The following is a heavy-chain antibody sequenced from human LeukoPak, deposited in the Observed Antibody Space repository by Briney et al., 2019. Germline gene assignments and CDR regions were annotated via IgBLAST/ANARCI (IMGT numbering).Heavy chain of an antibody. D-gene: IGHD3-22*01. V-gene: IGHV3-73*01. CDR3: TCDSSGYYPFDY. CDR2: IRSKANSYAT. J-gene: IGHJ4*02. CDR1: GFTFSGSA. Sequence: GGSLRLSCAASGFTFSGSAMHWVRQASGKGREWVGRIRSKANSYATAYAASVKGRFTISRDDSKNTAYLQMNSLKTEDTAVYYCTCDSSGYYPFDYWGQGTLVTVSS.